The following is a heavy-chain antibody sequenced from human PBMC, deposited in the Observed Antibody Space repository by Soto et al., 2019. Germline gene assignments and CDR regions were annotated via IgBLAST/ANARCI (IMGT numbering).Heavy chain of an antibody. Sequence: SVKVSCKASGFTFTSSAMQWVRQARGQRLEWIGWIVVGSGNTNYAQKFQERVTITRDMSTSTAYMELSSLRSEDTAVYYCAAVNYYDSSGYYPAFDIWGQGTMVTVS. D-gene: IGHD3-22*01. CDR3: AAVNYYDSSGYYPAFDI. CDR2: IVVGSGNT. J-gene: IGHJ3*02. V-gene: IGHV1-58*02. CDR1: GFTFTSSA.